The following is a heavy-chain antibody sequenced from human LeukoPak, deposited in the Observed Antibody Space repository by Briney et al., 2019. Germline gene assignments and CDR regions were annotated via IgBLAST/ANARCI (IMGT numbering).Heavy chain of an antibody. CDR3: ARVGDHFHWFLDL. Sequence: PGGSLRLSCAASGFSVSTNYVNWVRQAPGKGLEWVSILYSGSDTYYSDSVKGRFTISRDDSRNTLFLHMSSLKAEDTAIYYCARVGDHFHWFLDLWGRGTLVGVSS. CDR2: LYSGSDT. D-gene: IGHD2-21*01. V-gene: IGHV3-53*01. J-gene: IGHJ2*01. CDR1: GFSVSTNY.